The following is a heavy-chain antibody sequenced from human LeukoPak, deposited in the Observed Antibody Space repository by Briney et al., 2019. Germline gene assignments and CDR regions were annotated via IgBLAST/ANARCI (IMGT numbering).Heavy chain of an antibody. CDR2: IRYDGSNK. J-gene: IGHJ4*02. V-gene: IGHV3-30*02. Sequence: GGSLRLSCAASGFTFSSYGMHWVRQAPGKGLEWVAFIRYDGSNKYYADSVKGRFTISRDNSKNTLYLQMNSLRAEDTAVYYCAKVVTMVRGVIADYWGQGTLVTVSS. D-gene: IGHD3-10*01. CDR1: GFTFSSYG. CDR3: AKVVTMVRGVIADY.